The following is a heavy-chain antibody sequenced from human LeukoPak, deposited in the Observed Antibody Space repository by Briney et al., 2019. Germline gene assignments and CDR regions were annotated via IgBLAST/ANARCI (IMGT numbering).Heavy chain of an antibody. CDR1: AGSTTTHS. D-gene: IGHD5-18*01. CDR3: ARQPANTAAFDI. Sequence: PSETLSPASTLYAGSTTTHSWSWIRQPQGKGREWIANGLANGENNYSPALKGRVAISRDTANDQISLTLNFVTAADTAIYYCARQPANTAAFDIWGLGTMVTVSS. V-gene: IGHV4-59*08. CDR2: GLANGEN. J-gene: IGHJ3*02.